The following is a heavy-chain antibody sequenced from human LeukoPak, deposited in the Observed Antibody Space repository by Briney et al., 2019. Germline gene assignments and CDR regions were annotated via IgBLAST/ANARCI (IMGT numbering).Heavy chain of an antibody. D-gene: IGHD6-6*01. V-gene: IGHV3-23*01. J-gene: IGHJ4*02. CDR2: ISGSGGNT. CDR3: AKGGKYSGSGSPDY. CDR1: GFTFSTYA. Sequence: RGSLRLSCAASGFTFSTYAMSWVRQAPGQGLEWVSGISGSGGNTYYADTVKGRFTISRDNSYNTLYLQMNSLRAEDTAVYYCAKGGKYSGSGSPDYWGQGTLVTVSS.